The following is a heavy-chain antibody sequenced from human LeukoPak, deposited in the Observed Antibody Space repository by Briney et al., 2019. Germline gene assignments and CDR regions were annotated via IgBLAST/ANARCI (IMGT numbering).Heavy chain of an antibody. D-gene: IGHD3-10*01. J-gene: IGHJ4*02. CDR1: GGSISSYY. Sequence: PSETLSLTCTVSGGSISSYYWSWIRQPPGKGLEWIGYIYNSGNTFYNPSLQSRVTISVDTSENQFSLKLSSVTAADTAVYYCARDRRDVRGVTDCWGQGTLVTVSS. V-gene: IGHV4-4*08. CDR2: IYNSGNT. CDR3: ARDRRDVRGVTDC.